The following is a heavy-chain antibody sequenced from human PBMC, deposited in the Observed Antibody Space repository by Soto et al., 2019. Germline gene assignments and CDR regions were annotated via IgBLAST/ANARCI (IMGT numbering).Heavy chain of an antibody. Sequence: GGSLRLSCAASGFTFSNAWMSWVRQAPGKGLEWVGRIKSKTDGGTTDYAAPVKGRFTISRDDSKNTLCLQMNSLKTEDTAVYYCTTDPNGRSYGMDVWGQGTTVTVSS. V-gene: IGHV3-15*01. CDR1: GFTFSNAW. CDR3: TTDPNGRSYGMDV. J-gene: IGHJ6*02. CDR2: IKSKTDGGTT.